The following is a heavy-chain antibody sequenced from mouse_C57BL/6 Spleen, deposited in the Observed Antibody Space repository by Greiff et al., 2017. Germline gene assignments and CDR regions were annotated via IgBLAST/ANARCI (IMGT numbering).Heavy chain of an antibody. CDR1: GYTFTSYW. CDR2: IDPSDSET. D-gene: IGHD4-1*01. Sequence: QVQLQQPGAELVRPGSSVKLSCKASGYTFTSYWMHWVKQRPIQGLEWIGNIDPSDSETHYNQKFKDKATLTVDKSSSTAYMQLSSLTSEDSAVYYGAREGGLGRGGFDYWGQGTTLTVSS. J-gene: IGHJ2*01. V-gene: IGHV1-52*01. CDR3: AREGGLGRGGFDY.